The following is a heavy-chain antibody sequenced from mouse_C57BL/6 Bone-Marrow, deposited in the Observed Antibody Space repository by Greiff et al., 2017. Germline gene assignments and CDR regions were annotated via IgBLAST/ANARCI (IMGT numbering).Heavy chain of an antibody. Sequence: VKLQQPGAELVRPGTSVKLSCKASGYTFTSYWMHWVKQRPGQGLEWIGVIDPSDSYTNYNQKFKGKATLTVDTSSSTAYMQLSSLTSEDSAVYYCARPIYYDYDGTWFAYWGQGTLVTVSA. CDR1: GYTFTSYW. D-gene: IGHD2-4*01. V-gene: IGHV1-59*01. CDR3: ARPIYYDYDGTWFAY. CDR2: IDPSDSYT. J-gene: IGHJ3*01.